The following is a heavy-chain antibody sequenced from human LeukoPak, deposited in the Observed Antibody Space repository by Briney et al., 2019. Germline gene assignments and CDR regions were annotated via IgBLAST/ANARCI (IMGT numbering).Heavy chain of an antibody. V-gene: IGHV1-8*03. D-gene: IGHD3-22*01. CDR2: MNPNSGNT. CDR1: GYTFTSYG. J-gene: IGHJ6*03. CDR3: ARCNYDSSGYYYEAYYYYYYYMDV. Sequence: ASVKVSCKASGYTFTSYGINWVRQATGQGLEWMGWMNPNSGNTGYAQKFQGRVTITRNTSISTAYMELSSLRSEDTAVYYCARCNYDSSGYYYEAYYYYYYYMDVWGKGTTVTVSS.